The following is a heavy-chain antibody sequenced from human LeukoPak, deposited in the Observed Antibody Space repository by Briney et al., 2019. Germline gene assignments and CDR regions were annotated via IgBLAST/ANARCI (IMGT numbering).Heavy chain of an antibody. CDR3: AREYYYDSSDDAFDI. Sequence: PGRSLRLSCAASGFTFSSYAMHWVRQTPGKGLEWVAVISYDGSNKYYADSVKGRSTISRDNSKNTLYLQMNSLRAEDTAVYYCAREYYYDSSDDAFDIWGQGTMVTVSS. D-gene: IGHD3-22*01. V-gene: IGHV3-30-3*01. CDR1: GFTFSSYA. J-gene: IGHJ3*02. CDR2: ISYDGSNK.